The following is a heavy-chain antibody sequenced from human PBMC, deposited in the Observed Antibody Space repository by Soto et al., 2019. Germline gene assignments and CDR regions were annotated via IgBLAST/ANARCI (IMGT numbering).Heavy chain of an antibody. V-gene: IGHV1-18*01. D-gene: IGHD3-10*01. CDR2: ISAYNGNT. CDR3: ATSFGSGSRAFGY. J-gene: IGHJ4*02. Sequence: GASVKVSCKASGYTFTSYGISWVRQAPGQGLEWMGWISAYNGNTNYAQKLQGRVTMTTDTSTSTAYMVLRSLRSEDTAIYYCATSFGSGSRAFGYWGQGALVTVSS. CDR1: GYTFTSYG.